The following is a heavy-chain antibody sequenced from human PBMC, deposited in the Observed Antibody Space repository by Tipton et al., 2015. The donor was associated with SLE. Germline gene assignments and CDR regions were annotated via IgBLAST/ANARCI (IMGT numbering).Heavy chain of an antibody. Sequence: QLVQSGAEVKKPGASVKVSCKASGYTFTSYHITWVRQASGQGLEWMGWMNPNSGNTGYAQKFQGRLIMTRSTSMTTAYMELSSRRSEAAAVYYCATVEPRSWAFDFWGQGTLVTVSS. CDR2: MNPNSGNT. J-gene: IGHJ4*02. CDR3: ATVEPRSWAFDF. D-gene: IGHD1-26*01. CDR1: GYTFTSYH. V-gene: IGHV1-8*01.